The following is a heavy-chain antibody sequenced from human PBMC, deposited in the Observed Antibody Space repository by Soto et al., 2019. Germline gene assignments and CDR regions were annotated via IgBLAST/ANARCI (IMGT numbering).Heavy chain of an antibody. CDR3: ASGYCSGGSCYFGQPSGNFDP. CDR1: GGSISSSGYY. V-gene: IGHV4-39*07. Sequence: SETLSLTCTVSGGSISSSGYYWSWIRQPPGKGLEWIGSIYYSGSTYYNPSLKSRVTISVDTSKNQFSLKLSSVTAADTAVYYCASGYCSGGSCYFGQPSGNFDPWGQGTLVTAPQ. D-gene: IGHD2-15*01. J-gene: IGHJ5*02. CDR2: IYYSGST.